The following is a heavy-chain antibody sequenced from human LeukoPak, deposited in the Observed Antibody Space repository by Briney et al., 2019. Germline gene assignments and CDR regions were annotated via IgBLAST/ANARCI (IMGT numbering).Heavy chain of an antibody. D-gene: IGHD3-10*01. V-gene: IGHV1-46*01. CDR2: INPSGGST. CDR1: GYTFTSYY. Sequence: GASVKVSCKASGYTFTSYYMHWVRQAPGQGLEWMGIINPSGGSTSYAQKFQGRVTMTRDMSTSTVYMELSSLRSEDTAVYYCARSRAYGSGTPSKDFDYWGQGTLVTVSS. CDR3: ARSRAYGSGTPSKDFDY. J-gene: IGHJ4*02.